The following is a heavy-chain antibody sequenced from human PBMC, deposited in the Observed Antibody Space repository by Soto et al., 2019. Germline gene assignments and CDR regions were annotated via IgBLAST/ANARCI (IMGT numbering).Heavy chain of an antibody. CDR3: ARVGAIFGVVTDHDAFDI. CDR1: GGSISSGDYC. D-gene: IGHD3-3*01. Sequence: SETLSLTCTVSGGSISSGDYCWSWIRQPPGKGLEWIGYIYYSGSTYYNPSLKSRVTISVDTSKNQFSLKLSSVTAADTAVYYCARVGAIFGVVTDHDAFDIWGQGTMVTVSS. J-gene: IGHJ3*02. V-gene: IGHV4-30-4*01. CDR2: IYYSGST.